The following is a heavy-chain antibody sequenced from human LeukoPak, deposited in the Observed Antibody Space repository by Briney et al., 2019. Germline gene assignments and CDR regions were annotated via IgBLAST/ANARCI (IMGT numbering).Heavy chain of an antibody. J-gene: IGHJ4*02. CDR2: ISGSGGST. V-gene: IGHV3-23*01. D-gene: IGHD3-22*01. Sequence: GGSLRLSCAASGFTISSYAMSWVRQARGKGLEWVSAISGSGGSTYYADSVKGRFTISRDNSKNTLYLQMNSLRAEDTAVYYCAKDLTAMIGYYFDYWGQGTLVTVSS. CDR1: GFTISSYA. CDR3: AKDLTAMIGYYFDY.